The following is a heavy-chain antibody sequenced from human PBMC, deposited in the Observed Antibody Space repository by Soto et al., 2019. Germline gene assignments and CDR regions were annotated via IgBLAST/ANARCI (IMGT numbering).Heavy chain of an antibody. CDR1: GGSFSGYY. J-gene: IGHJ4*02. D-gene: IGHD2-15*01. Sequence: QVQLQQWGAGLLKPSETLSLTCAVYGGSFSGYYWSWIRQPPGKGLEWIGEINHSGSTNYNPSLKRRVTISVDQSKNQFSLKLSSVTAADTAVYYCARGLRLLHGGHGGVDYWGQGTLVTVSS. V-gene: IGHV4-34*01. CDR3: ARGLRLLHGGHGGVDY. CDR2: INHSGST.